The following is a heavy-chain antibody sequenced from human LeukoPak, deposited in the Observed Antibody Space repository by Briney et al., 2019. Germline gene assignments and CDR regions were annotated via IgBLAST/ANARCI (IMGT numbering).Heavy chain of an antibody. CDR1: GGSISSSNW. Sequence: PSGTLSLTCAVSGGSISSSNWWSWVRQPPGKGLEWIGEIYHSGSTNYNPSLKSRVTISVDKSKNQFSLKLSSVTAADTAVYYCARTGRRGGVLIGPRYHDAFDIWGQGTMVTVSS. CDR2: IYHSGST. V-gene: IGHV4-4*02. J-gene: IGHJ3*02. D-gene: IGHD2-8*02. CDR3: ARTGRRGGVLIGPRYHDAFDI.